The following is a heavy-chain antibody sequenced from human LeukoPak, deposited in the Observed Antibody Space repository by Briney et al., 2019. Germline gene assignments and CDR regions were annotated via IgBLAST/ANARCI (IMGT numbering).Heavy chain of an antibody. V-gene: IGHV3-21*01. CDR3: AREPTVGTPPA. J-gene: IGHJ4*02. D-gene: IGHD4-23*01. CDR2: ISSSSSYI. CDR1: GFTLSIYS. Sequence: PGGSLRLSCAASGFTLSIYSINWVRPAPGKGLEWVSSISSSSSYIYYADSVKGRFTISRDNAKNSLYLHMNSLRAEDTAVYFCAREPTVGTPPAWGQGTLVTVSS.